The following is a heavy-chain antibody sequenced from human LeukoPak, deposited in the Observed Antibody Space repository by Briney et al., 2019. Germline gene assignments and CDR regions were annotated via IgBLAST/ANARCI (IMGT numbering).Heavy chain of an antibody. CDR3: ARGPPNWGYDY. CDR2: MSPNSGDT. Sequence: ASVKVSCKASGYTFTSYDFNWVRQATGQRPEWMGWMSPNSGDTGCAQKFQDRVTMTRNTSISTAYMELSSLRSDDTAVYYCARGPPNWGYDYWGPGTLVTVSS. V-gene: IGHV1-8*01. CDR1: GYTFTSYD. J-gene: IGHJ4*02. D-gene: IGHD7-27*01.